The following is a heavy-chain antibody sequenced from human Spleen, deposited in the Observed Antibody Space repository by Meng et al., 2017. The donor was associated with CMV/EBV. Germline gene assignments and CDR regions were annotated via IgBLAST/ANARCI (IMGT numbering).Heavy chain of an antibody. Sequence: SGLSLIATGVGVGWYHQPPRKAQKWLALIYWDDDKRYSPALKSRLTITKDTSKNQGVLTMANMDPVDTATYCCAHRDYYNSGGYYSWGQGTLVTVSS. J-gene: IGHJ4*02. CDR1: GLSLIATGVG. CDR3: AHRDYYNSGGYYS. D-gene: IGHD3-22*01. CDR2: IYWDDDK. V-gene: IGHV2-5*02.